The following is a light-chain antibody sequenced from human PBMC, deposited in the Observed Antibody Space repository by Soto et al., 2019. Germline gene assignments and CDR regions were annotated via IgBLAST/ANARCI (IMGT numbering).Light chain of an antibody. CDR1: QIISSW. CDR2: DAS. CDR3: QQYRT. J-gene: IGKJ1*01. V-gene: IGKV1-5*01. Sequence: DIQLTQSPSTLSASLGDRITITCRASQIISSWLAWYQQKPGKAPKLLIYDASSLETGVPSRFSGSRSGTEFTLTISSLQPEDFATYYCQQYRTFGQGTKVDI.